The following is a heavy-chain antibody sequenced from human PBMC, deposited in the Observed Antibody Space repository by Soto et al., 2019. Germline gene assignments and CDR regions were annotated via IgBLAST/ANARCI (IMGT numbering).Heavy chain of an antibody. V-gene: IGHV4-34*01. CDR1: GGSFSSYY. CDR2: INHSGST. J-gene: IGHJ6*02. D-gene: IGHD2-15*01. CDR3: ARGRYCSGGSCYSDYYYYYGMDV. Sequence: PSETLSLTCAVYGGSFSSYYWSWIRQPPGKGLEWIGEINHSGSTNYNPSLKSRVTISVDTSKNQFSLKLSSVTAADTAVYYCARGRYCSGGSCYSDYYYYYGMDVWGQGTTVTVS.